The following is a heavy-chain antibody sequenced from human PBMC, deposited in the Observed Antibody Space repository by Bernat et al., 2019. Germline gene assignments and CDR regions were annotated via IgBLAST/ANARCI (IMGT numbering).Heavy chain of an antibody. CDR1: GGSFSGYY. D-gene: IGHD5-12*01. CDR2: INHSGST. Sequence: QVQLQQWGAGLLKPSETLSLTCAVYGGSFSGYYWRWIRQPPGKGLEWIGEINHSGSTNYNPSLKSRVTISVDTSKNQFSLKLSSVNAAATAVYYCRGYGDYSGQTGDYRYFDYWGQGTLVTVSS. V-gene: IGHV4-34*01. CDR3: RGYGDYSGQTGDYRYFDY. J-gene: IGHJ4*03.